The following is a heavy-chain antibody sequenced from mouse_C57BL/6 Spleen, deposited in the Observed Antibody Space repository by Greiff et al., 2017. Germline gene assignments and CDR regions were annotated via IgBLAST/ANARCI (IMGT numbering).Heavy chain of an antibody. D-gene: IGHD2-3*01. CDR1: GYTFTEYT. CDR3: ARHEDRDYDGYPFAY. Sequence: QVHVKQSGAELVKPGASVKLSCKASGYTFTEYTIHWVKQRSGQGLEWIGWFYPGSGSIKYNEKFKDKATLTADKSSSTVYMELSRLTSEDSAVYFCARHEDRDYDGYPFAYWGQGTLVTVSA. CDR2: FYPGSGSI. J-gene: IGHJ3*01. V-gene: IGHV1-62-2*01.